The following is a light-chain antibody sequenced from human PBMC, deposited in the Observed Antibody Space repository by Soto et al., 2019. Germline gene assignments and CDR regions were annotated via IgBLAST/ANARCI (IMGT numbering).Light chain of an antibody. CDR2: DAS. CDR1: QSISNW. J-gene: IGKJ5*01. V-gene: IGKV1-5*01. Sequence: DIHMTQSPSTLPASVGDRVSITCRASQSISNWLAWYQQKPGKAPNLLIYDASSLESGVPSRFSGSGSGTEFTLTISSLQSEDFAVYYCQQYNYWPPITFGQGTRLEIK. CDR3: QQYNYWPPIT.